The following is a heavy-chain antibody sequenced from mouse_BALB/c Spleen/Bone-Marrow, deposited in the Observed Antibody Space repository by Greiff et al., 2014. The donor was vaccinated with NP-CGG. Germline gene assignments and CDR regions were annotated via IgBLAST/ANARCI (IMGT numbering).Heavy chain of an antibody. CDR1: GFNIKDTY. V-gene: IGHV14-3*02. J-gene: IGHJ3*01. Sequence: DVKLQESGAELVKPGASVKLSCTASGFNIKDTYMHWVKQRPEQGLEWIGRIDPANGNTKYDPKFQGKATITADTSSNTAYLQLSSPTSEDTAVYYCANYYYGSSLFAYWGQGTLVTVSA. CDR2: IDPANGNT. CDR3: ANYYYGSSLFAY. D-gene: IGHD1-1*01.